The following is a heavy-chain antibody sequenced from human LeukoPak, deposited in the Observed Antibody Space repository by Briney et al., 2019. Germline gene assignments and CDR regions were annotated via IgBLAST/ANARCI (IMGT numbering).Heavy chain of an antibody. CDR3: ARGEYDFWSGYYFDY. CDR2: IYSGGST. D-gene: IGHD3-3*01. Sequence: GGSLRLSCAASGFTVSSNYMSWVRQAPGKGLEWVSVIYSGGSTYYADSVKGRFTISRDNSKNTLYLQMNSLRAEDTAVYYCARGEYDFWSGYYFDYWGQGTPVTVSS. J-gene: IGHJ4*02. CDR1: GFTVSSNY. V-gene: IGHV3-53*01.